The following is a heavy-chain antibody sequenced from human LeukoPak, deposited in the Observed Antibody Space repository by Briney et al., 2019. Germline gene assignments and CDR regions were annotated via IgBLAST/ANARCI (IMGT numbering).Heavy chain of an antibody. CDR1: GFTFSSYG. D-gene: IGHD3-10*01. V-gene: IGHV3-7*03. CDR3: AKEAYGSGSYPNY. J-gene: IGHJ4*02. Sequence: GGSLRLSCAASGFTFSSYGMHWVRQAPGKGLEWVANIKQDGSEKYYVDSVKGRFTISRDNAKNSLYLQMNSLRAEDTAVYYCAKEAYGSGSYPNYWGQGTLVTVSS. CDR2: IKQDGSEK.